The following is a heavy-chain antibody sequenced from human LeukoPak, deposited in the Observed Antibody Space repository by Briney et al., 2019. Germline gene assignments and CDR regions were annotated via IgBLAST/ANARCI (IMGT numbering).Heavy chain of an antibody. J-gene: IGHJ4*02. CDR1: GYTFTGYY. Sequence: GASAKVSCKASGYTFTGYYMHWVRQAPGQGLEWMGWINPNSGGTNYAQKFQGRVTMTRDTSISTAYMELSRLRSDDTAVYYCAREIDGSGSYGRDYWGQGTLVTVSS. D-gene: IGHD3-10*01. CDR3: AREIDGSGSYGRDY. V-gene: IGHV1-2*02. CDR2: INPNSGGT.